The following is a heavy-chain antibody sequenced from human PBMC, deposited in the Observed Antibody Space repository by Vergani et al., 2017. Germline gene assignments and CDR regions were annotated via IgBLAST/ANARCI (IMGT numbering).Heavy chain of an antibody. Sequence: QVQLQQWGAGLLKPSETLSLTCAVYGGSFSGYYWSWIRQPAGKGLEWIGRIYTSGSTNYNPSLKSRVTMSVDTSKNQFSLKLSSVTAADTAVYYCARVRYSGSYYGSWFDPGGQGTLVTVSS. CDR1: GGSFSGYY. CDR2: IYTSGST. V-gene: IGHV4-59*10. CDR3: ARVRYSGSYYGSWFDP. J-gene: IGHJ5*02. D-gene: IGHD1-26*01.